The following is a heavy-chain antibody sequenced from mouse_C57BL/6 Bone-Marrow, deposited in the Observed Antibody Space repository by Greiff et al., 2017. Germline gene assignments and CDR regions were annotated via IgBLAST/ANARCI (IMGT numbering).Heavy chain of an antibody. CDR2: ISSGGSYT. CDR1: GFTFSSYG. J-gene: IGHJ3*01. V-gene: IGHV5-6*01. D-gene: IGHD2-3*01. Sequence: EVMLVESGGDLVKPGGSLKLSCAASGFTFSSYGMSWVRQTPDKRLEWVGTISSGGSYTYYPDSVKGRFTLSRDNATNTLYLQMSSLKSEDTAMYYCARLGYYGFAYWGQGTLVTVSA. CDR3: ARLGYYGFAY.